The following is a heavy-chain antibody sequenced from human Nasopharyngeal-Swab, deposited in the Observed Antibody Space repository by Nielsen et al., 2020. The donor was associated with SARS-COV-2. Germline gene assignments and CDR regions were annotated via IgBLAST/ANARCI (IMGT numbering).Heavy chain of an antibody. CDR2: IYYSGST. D-gene: IGHD6-19*01. V-gene: IGHV4-39*01. CDR1: GGSISSSSYY. J-gene: IGHJ5*02. Sequence: SETLSLTCTVSGGSISSSSYYWGWIRQPPGKGLEWIGSIYYSGSTYYNPSLKSRVTISVDTSKNQFSLKLSSVTAADTAVYYCLSLTVVAGSVDPWGQGTLVTASS. CDR3: LSLTVVAGSVDP.